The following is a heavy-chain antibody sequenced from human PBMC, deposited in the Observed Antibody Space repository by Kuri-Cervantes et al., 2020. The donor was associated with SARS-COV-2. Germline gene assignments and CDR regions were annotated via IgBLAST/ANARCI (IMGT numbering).Heavy chain of an antibody. Sequence: VSVKVSCKASGYTFNTYGISWVRQAPGRGLEWMGSINTYNGNTNYAQIIQGRVTMTTDTSTSTAFMELRSLRSFDTAVYYCARSHTLYGGNSSPWDYWGQGTLVTVSS. CDR2: INTYNGNT. J-gene: IGHJ4*02. CDR1: GYTFNTYG. D-gene: IGHD4-23*01. CDR3: ARSHTLYGGNSSPWDY. V-gene: IGHV1-18*01.